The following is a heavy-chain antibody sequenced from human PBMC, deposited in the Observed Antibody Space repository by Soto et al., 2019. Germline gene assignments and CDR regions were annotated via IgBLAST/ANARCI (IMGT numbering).Heavy chain of an antibody. V-gene: IGHV6-1*01. J-gene: IGHJ6*02. CDR3: ATGYCTNGVCYTRTLSGMDG. CDR1: GDSVSSNSAA. D-gene: IGHD2-8*01. CDR2: TYYRSKWYN. Sequence: PSQTLSLTCAISGDSVSSNSAAWNWIRQSPSRGLEWLGRTYYRSKWYNDYAVSVKSRITINPDTSKNQFSLQLNSVTPEDTAVYYCATGYCTNGVCYTRTLSGMDGWGQGTTVTV.